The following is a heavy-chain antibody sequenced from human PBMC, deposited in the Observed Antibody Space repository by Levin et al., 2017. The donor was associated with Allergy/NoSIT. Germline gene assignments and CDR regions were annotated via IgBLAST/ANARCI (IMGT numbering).Heavy chain of an antibody. V-gene: IGHV3-30*03. CDR3: ATRLYSSHWDPRGAFDY. Sequence: GESLKISCAASRFTFSSYGMHWVRQAPGKGLEWVAGISYDGSNKYYVDSVKGRFTISRDNSKNTLYLQMNSLRDEDTAVYYCATRLYSSHWDPRGAFDYWGQGTLVTVSS. J-gene: IGHJ4*02. CDR2: ISYDGSNK. CDR1: RFTFSSYG. D-gene: IGHD6-13*01.